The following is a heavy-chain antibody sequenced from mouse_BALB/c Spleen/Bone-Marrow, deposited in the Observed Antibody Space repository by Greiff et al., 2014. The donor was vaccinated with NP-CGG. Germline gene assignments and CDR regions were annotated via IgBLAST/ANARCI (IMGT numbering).Heavy chain of an antibody. J-gene: IGHJ4*01. CDR2: IDPANGNT. D-gene: IGHD4-1*01. V-gene: IGHV14-3*02. Sequence: EVQLQQSGAELVKPGASVKLSCTASGFNIKDTYMHWAKQRPEQGLEWIGRIDPANGNTKYDPKFQGKATITADTSSNTAYLQLSSLTSEDTAVYYCTRWEYYAMDCWGQGTSVTVSS. CDR1: GFNIKDTY. CDR3: TRWEYYAMDC.